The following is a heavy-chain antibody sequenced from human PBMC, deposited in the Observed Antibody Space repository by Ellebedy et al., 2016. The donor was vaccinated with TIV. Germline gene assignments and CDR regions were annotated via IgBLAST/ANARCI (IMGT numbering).Heavy chain of an antibody. D-gene: IGHD2-8*01. CDR1: GFTFNSHG. J-gene: IGHJ4*02. V-gene: IGHV1-18*04. CDR3: ARGDRLQTWSKHFDY. Sequence: AASVKVSCKASGFTFNSHGLAWVRQAPGLGLEWMGWINAYVGITNYAEKFQGRVTMTTDTLTSTAYMDLRDLTSDDTAIYYCARGDRLQTWSKHFDYWGQGTVVTVTS. CDR2: INAYVGIT.